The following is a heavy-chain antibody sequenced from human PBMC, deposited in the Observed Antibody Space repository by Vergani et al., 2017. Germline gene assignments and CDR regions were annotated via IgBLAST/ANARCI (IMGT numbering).Heavy chain of an antibody. Sequence: QVQMQESGPGLVKTSETLSLTCSASGAPISSWCWSWLRQPAGKGLEWIGRLCPSGSTNYKPSLKSRVTMSIDPSKNQFSLKLTSVTAADTAVYYCATGAGPFDIWGQGTLVTVSS. J-gene: IGHJ4*02. V-gene: IGHV4-4*07. CDR2: LCPSGST. CDR1: GAPISSWC. CDR3: ATGAGPFDI. D-gene: IGHD7-27*01.